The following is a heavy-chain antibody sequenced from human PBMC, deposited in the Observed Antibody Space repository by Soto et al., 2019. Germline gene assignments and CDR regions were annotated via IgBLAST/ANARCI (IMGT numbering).Heavy chain of an antibody. CDR3: ARLGLPSSSWYVASIYMDV. D-gene: IGHD6-13*01. V-gene: IGHV4-34*01. CDR1: GGSFSGYY. J-gene: IGHJ6*03. CDR2: INHSGST. Sequence: SETLSLTCAVYGGSFSGYYWSWIRQPPGKGLEWIGEINHSGSTNYNPSLKSRVTISVDTSKNQFSLKLSSVTAADTAVYYCARLGLPSSSWYVASIYMDVWGKGTTVTVSS.